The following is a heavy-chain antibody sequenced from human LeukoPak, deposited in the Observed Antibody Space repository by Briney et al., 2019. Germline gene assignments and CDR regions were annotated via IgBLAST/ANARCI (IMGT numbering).Heavy chain of an antibody. V-gene: IGHV3-23*01. CDR2: ISGSGGST. Sequence: EGSLRLSCAASGYTLNNYDISWVRQAPGKGLEWVSDISGSGGSTYYADSLKGRFTISRDNSKNTLYLQMNSLRAEDTAVYYCAKDRAPHSSSWYYFDYWGQGTLVTVSS. J-gene: IGHJ4*02. CDR1: GYTLNNYD. D-gene: IGHD6-13*01. CDR3: AKDRAPHSSSWYYFDY.